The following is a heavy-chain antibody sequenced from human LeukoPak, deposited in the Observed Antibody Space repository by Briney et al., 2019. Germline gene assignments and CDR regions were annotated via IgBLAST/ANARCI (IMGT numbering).Heavy chain of an antibody. CDR3: ARRRRYSSGLRLNWFDP. D-gene: IGHD6-19*01. CDR1: GYSINSGYH. V-gene: IGHV4-38-2*02. CDR2: TYHSGST. J-gene: IGHJ5*02. Sequence: SETLSLTCTVSGYSINSGYHWGWIRLPPGKGLEWIGTTYHSGSTYYNPSLNSRVTISVDTSKNQFSLKLSSVTAADTAVYYCARRRRYSSGLRLNWFDPWGQGTLVTVSS.